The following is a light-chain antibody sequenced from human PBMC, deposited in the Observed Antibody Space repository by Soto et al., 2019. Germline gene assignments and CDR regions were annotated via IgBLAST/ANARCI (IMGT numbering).Light chain of an antibody. J-gene: IGKJ1*01. CDR3: QQYSIWRT. CDR1: QSVSSY. Sequence: EIVVTQSPATLSVSPGERATLSCRASQSVSSYLAWYQQKPGQAPRLLIYGASTRATGIPARFSGSGSGTEFTLTISSLQSEDFAVYYCQQYSIWRTFGQGTKVDI. CDR2: GAS. V-gene: IGKV3-15*01.